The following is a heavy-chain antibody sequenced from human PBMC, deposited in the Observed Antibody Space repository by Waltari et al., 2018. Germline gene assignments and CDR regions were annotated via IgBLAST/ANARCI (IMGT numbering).Heavy chain of an antibody. Sequence: QVQLQQWGAGLLKPSETLSLTCAVYGGSFSGYYWSWIRQPPGKGLEWIGEINHSGSTNYNPSLKSRGTISVDTSKNQVSLKLSSVTAADTAVNYGARDRGLVAAGWFDPWGQGTLVTVSS. CDR3: ARDRGLVAAGWFDP. D-gene: IGHD6-13*01. V-gene: IGHV4-34*01. J-gene: IGHJ5*02. CDR1: GGSFSGYY. CDR2: INHSGST.